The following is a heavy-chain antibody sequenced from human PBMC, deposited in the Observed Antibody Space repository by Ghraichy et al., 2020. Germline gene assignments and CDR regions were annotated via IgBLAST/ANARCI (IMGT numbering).Heavy chain of an antibody. D-gene: IGHD3-10*01. V-gene: IGHV3-23*01. J-gene: IGHJ6*03. Sequence: GGSLRLSCTASGFTFTNYPMTWVRQAPGKGLEWVSAISGSGSTTYYEDSVEGRFTISRDNSLGMLYLRIDSLRAEDTAVYYCAKGGQFQHGWSWGPKSKDYCYYMDVWGKGTPVTVSS. CDR3: AKGGQFQHGWSWGPKSKDYCYYMDV. CDR2: ISGSGSTT. CDR1: GFTFTNYP.